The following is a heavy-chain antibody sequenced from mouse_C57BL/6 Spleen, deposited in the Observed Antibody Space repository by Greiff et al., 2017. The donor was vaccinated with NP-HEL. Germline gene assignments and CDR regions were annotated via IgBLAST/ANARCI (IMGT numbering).Heavy chain of an antibody. CDR2: ISSGSSTI. CDR1: GFTFSDYG. Sequence: EVKLVESGGGLVKPGGSLKLSCAASGFTFSDYGMHWVRQAPEKGLEWVAYISSGSSTIYYADTVKGRFTISRDNAKNTLFLQMTSLRSEDTAMYYCATGSSYDYYAMDYWGQGTSVTVSS. J-gene: IGHJ4*01. V-gene: IGHV5-17*01. CDR3: ATGSSYDYYAMDY. D-gene: IGHD1-1*01.